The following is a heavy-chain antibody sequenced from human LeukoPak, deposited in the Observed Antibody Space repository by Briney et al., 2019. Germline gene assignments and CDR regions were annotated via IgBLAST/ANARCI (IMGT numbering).Heavy chain of an antibody. J-gene: IGHJ4*02. V-gene: IGHV4-39*01. Sequence: PSETLSLTCTVSGVSITTSTHYGAWIRQPPGKGLEWIASMFYRGSTYYNASLRSRVTLSVDTSMNQFSLKLSSVTASDTATFYCVRQGGWGGAASLIEFWGQGILVTVSS. CDR1: GVSITTSTHY. CDR3: VRQGGWGGAASLIEF. D-gene: IGHD2-15*01. CDR2: MFYRGST.